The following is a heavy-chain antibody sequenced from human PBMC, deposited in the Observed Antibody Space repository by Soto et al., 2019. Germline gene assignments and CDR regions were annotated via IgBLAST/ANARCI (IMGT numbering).Heavy chain of an antibody. CDR2: IWYDGSNK. V-gene: IGHV3-33*01. Sequence: QVQLVESGGGVVQPGRSLRLSCAASGFTFSSYGMHWVRQAPGKGLEWEAVIWYDGSNKYYADSVKGRFTISRDNSKNTLYLQMNSLRAEDTAVYYCARDTTRAMLRIYYGMDVWGQGTTVTVSS. CDR3: ARDTTRAMLRIYYGMDV. CDR1: GFTFSSYG. D-gene: IGHD3-10*01. J-gene: IGHJ6*02.